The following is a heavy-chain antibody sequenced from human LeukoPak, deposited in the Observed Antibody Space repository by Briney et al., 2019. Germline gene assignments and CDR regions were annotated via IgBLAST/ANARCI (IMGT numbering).Heavy chain of an antibody. J-gene: IGHJ5*02. CDR3: ARRGYYRVAAGFDP. D-gene: IGHD1-26*01. V-gene: IGHV4-34*01. Sequence: PSETLSLTCAVYGGSFSGYYWSWIRQPPGKGLEWIGEINHSGSTNYNPSLKSRVTISVDTSKNQFSLKLSSVTAADTAVYYCARRGYYRVAAGFDPWGQGTLVTVSS. CDR2: INHSGST. CDR1: GGSFSGYY.